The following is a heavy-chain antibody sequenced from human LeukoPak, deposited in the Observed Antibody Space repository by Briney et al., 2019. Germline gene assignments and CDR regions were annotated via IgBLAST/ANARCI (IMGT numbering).Heavy chain of an antibody. J-gene: IGHJ4*02. Sequence: PWETLSLTCTVSGGSISPYYWSWIRQPPGKGLEWIGHIYYSGTTSYNPSVKSRVTISLDTSKNQFSLKLTSVTAADTAVYYCARGRGSSSGSYGYWGQGTLVTVSS. D-gene: IGHD1-26*01. V-gene: IGHV4-59*01. CDR1: GGSISPYY. CDR3: ARGRGSSSGSYGY. CDR2: IYYSGTT.